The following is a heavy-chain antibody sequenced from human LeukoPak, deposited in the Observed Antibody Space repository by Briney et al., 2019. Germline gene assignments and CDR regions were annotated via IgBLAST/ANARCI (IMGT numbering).Heavy chain of an antibody. CDR2: INPNSGGT. D-gene: IGHD1-26*01. CDR1: GYTFTGYY. Sequence: ASVKVSCKASGYTFTGYYMHWVRQAPGQGLEWMGWINPNSGGTNYAQKFQGRVTMTRDTSISTAYMELSRLRSDDTAVYYCARDCCGSYSALDYWGQGTLVTVSS. V-gene: IGHV1-2*02. CDR3: ARDCCGSYSALDY. J-gene: IGHJ4*02.